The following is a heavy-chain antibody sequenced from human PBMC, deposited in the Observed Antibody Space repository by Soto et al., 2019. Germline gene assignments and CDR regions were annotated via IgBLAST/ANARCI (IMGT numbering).Heavy chain of an antibody. D-gene: IGHD1-1*01. CDR1: GGTFSSYA. V-gene: IGHV1-69*06. CDR2: IIPIFGTA. CDR3: ARDRGAGTNRNYYYGMDV. J-gene: IGHJ6*02. Sequence: QVQLVQSGAEVKKPGSSVKVSCKASGGTFSSYAISWVRQAPGQGLEWMGGIIPIFGTANYAQKFQGRVTITADKSTSTAYMELSRLRSEDTAVYYCARDRGAGTNRNYYYGMDVWGQGTTVTVSS.